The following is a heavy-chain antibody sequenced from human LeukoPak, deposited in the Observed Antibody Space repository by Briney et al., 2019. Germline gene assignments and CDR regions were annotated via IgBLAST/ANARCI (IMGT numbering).Heavy chain of an antibody. CDR3: VREARGYHYTYFDY. V-gene: IGHV3-13*01. Sequence: GGSLRLSCTASGFILGSHDMHWVRQIPGQGLEWVAAVSSGFHAFFADSVQGRFTVSREDARISLYLQMNSLRAGDTAVYYCVREARGYHYTYFDYWGQGTLVTVSS. CDR1: GFILGSHD. CDR2: VSSGFHA. J-gene: IGHJ4*02. D-gene: IGHD5-18*01.